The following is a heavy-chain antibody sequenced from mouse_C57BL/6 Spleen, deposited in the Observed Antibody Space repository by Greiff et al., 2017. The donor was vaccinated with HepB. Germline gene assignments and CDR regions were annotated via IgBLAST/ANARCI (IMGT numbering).Heavy chain of an antibody. V-gene: IGHV1-82*01. D-gene: IGHD1-1*01. CDR2: IYPGDGDT. CDR1: GYAFSSSW. J-gene: IGHJ4*01. Sequence: QVQLQQSGPELVKPGASVKISCKASGYAFSSSWMNWVKQRPGKGLEWIGRIYPGDGDTNYNGKFKGKATLTADKSSSTAYMQLSSLTSEDSAVYFCARECSSYCYYAMEYWGQGTSVTVSS. CDR3: ARECSSYCYYAMEY.